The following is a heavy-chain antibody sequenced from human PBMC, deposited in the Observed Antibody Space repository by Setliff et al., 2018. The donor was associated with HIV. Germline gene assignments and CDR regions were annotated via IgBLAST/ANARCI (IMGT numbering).Heavy chain of an antibody. CDR3: ARSGLTYCYDSSGYWD. CDR1: GGSISSGRYY. D-gene: IGHD3-22*01. CDR2: IYYSGST. Sequence: SETLSLTCTVSGGSISSGRYYWGWIRQPPGKGLEWIGSIYYSGSTYYNPSLKSRVTISVDTSKNHFSLKLGSVTAADTAVYYCARSGLTYCYDSSGYWDWGQGTQVTVSS. J-gene: IGHJ4*02. V-gene: IGHV4-39*02.